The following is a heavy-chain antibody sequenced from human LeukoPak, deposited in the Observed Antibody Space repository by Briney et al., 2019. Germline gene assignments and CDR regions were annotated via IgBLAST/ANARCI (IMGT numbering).Heavy chain of an antibody. CDR1: GGSISGYS. CDR3: ARSGSAYYYGLDV. CDR2: IYYSGAT. Sequence: SETLSLTCTVSGGSISGYSWSWIRQPPGKGLEWIGEIYYSGATNYNPSLKRRVTISLDTSTSQLSLKLSAVTAADSALYYCARSGSAYYYGLDVWGQGTPVTVSS. D-gene: IGHD3-10*01. V-gene: IGHV4-59*01. J-gene: IGHJ6*02.